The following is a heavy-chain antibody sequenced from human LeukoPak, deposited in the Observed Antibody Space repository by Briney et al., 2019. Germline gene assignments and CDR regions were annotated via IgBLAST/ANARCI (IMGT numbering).Heavy chain of an antibody. Sequence: PSETLSLTCTVSGGSISSYYWSWIRQPPGKGLEWIGYIYYSGGTNYNPSLKSRVTISVDTSKNQFSLKLSSVTAADTAVYYCASGYSYGPPGVFDYWGQGTLVTVSS. CDR3: ASGYSYGPPGVFDY. D-gene: IGHD5-18*01. CDR1: GGSISSYY. CDR2: IYYSGGT. V-gene: IGHV4-59*01. J-gene: IGHJ4*02.